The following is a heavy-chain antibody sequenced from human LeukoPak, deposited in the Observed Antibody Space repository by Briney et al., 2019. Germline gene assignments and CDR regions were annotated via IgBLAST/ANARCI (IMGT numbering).Heavy chain of an antibody. D-gene: IGHD6-6*01. V-gene: IGHV3-9*01. Sequence: PGRSLTLSCAASGFTFDDYAMHWVRQAPGKGLQWVSGISWNSGSIGYADSVKGRCTISRDNAKNSLYLQMNSLRAEDTALYYCAKDSGGGSSDSYYYYGMDVWGQGTTVTVSS. J-gene: IGHJ6*02. CDR1: GFTFDDYA. CDR2: ISWNSGSI. CDR3: AKDSGGGSSDSYYYYGMDV.